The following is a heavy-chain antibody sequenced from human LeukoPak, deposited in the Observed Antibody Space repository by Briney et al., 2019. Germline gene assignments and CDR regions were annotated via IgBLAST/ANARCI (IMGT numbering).Heavy chain of an antibody. J-gene: IGHJ4*02. V-gene: IGHV1-24*01. CDR2: FDPEDGET. CDR3: AASTIFPYSSGWYHY. Sequence: GASVKVSCKVSGYTLTELSMHWVRQAPGKGLEWMGGFDPEDGETIYAQKFQGRVTMTEDTSTDTAYMELSSLRSEDTAVYYCAASTIFPYSSGWYHYWGQGTLVTVSS. CDR1: GYTLTELS. D-gene: IGHD6-19*01.